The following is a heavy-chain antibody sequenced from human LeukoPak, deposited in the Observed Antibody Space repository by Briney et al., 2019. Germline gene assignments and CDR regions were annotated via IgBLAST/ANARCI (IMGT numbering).Heavy chain of an antibody. V-gene: IGHV3-7*01. CDR1: GLTFSSRW. J-gene: IGHJ5*02. CDR3: ASQSYARFDP. D-gene: IGHD3-16*01. Sequence: GSLRLSCAASGLTFSSRWMSWVRQAPGKGLEWLGNIQPDGREQYPVDSVKGRFTISRDNARNSLFLEMNSLRVEDTAVYYCASQSYARFDPWGQGTLVTVSS. CDR2: IQPDGREQ.